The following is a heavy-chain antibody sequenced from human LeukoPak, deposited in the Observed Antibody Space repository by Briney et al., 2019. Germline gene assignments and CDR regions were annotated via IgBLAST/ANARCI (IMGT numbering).Heavy chain of an antibody. V-gene: IGHV1-69*13. Sequence: SVKVSCKASGGTFSSYAISWVRQAPGQGLEWMGGIIPIFGTANYAQKFQGRVTITADESTSTAYMELSSLRSEDTAVYYCAREAGDYGGNSPHFDYWGQGTLVTVSS. J-gene: IGHJ4*02. D-gene: IGHD4-23*01. CDR3: AREAGDYGGNSPHFDY. CDR2: IIPIFGTA. CDR1: GGTFSSYA.